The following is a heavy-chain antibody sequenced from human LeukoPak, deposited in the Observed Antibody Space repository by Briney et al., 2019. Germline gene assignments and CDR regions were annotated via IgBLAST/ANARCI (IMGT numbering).Heavy chain of an antibody. D-gene: IGHD3-3*01. CDR2: ISYDGSNK. V-gene: IGHV3-30-3*01. CDR3: ARAEDFWSGYDAFDI. CDR1: GLTFSSYW. Sequence: GGSLRLSCAASGLTFSSYWMSWVRQAPGKGLEWVAVISYDGSNKYYADSVKGRFTISRDNSKNTLYLQMNSLRAEDTAVYYCARAEDFWSGYDAFDIWGQGTMVTVSS. J-gene: IGHJ3*02.